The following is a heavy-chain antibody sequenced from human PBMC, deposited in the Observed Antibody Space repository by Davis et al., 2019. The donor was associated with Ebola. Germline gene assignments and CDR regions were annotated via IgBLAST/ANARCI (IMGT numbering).Heavy chain of an antibody. CDR3: ARGPYPPAMD. CDR2: IYYSGST. D-gene: IGHD5-18*01. V-gene: IGHV4-59*01. Sequence: SETLSLTCAVSGGSFSGYYWSWIRQPPGKGLEWIGYIYYSGSTNYNPSLKSRVTISVDTSKNQFSLKLSSVTAADTAVYYCARGPYPPAMDWGQGTLVTVSS. J-gene: IGHJ4*02. CDR1: GGSFSGYY.